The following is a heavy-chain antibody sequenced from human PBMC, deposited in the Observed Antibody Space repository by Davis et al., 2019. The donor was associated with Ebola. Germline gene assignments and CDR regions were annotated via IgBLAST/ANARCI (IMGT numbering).Heavy chain of an antibody. J-gene: IGHJ4*02. V-gene: IGHV3-74*01. CDR3: ARDEACTGGSCYSVY. CDR1: GFAFSSHW. CDR2: INTDGSVT. D-gene: IGHD2-15*01. Sequence: SLKISCAAPGFAFSSHWMNWVRQAPGKGLVWVSRINTDGSVTRYADSVKGRFTISRDDSKNTLFLQMNSLRVEDTAVYYCARDEACTGGSCYSVYWGQGTQVTVSS.